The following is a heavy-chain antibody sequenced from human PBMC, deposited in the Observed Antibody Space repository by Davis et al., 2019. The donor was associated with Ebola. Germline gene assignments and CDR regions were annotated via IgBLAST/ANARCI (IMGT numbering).Heavy chain of an antibody. D-gene: IGHD3-22*01. V-gene: IGHV3-30-3*01. CDR3: ARDTDYYDSSGHDY. Sequence: GESLKISCAASGFTFSSYAMHWVRQAPGKGLEWVAVISYDGSNKYYADSVKGRFTISRDNSKNTLYLQKNSLRAEDTAVYYCARDTDYYDSSGHDYWGQGTLVTVSS. CDR2: ISYDGSNK. J-gene: IGHJ4*02. CDR1: GFTFSSYA.